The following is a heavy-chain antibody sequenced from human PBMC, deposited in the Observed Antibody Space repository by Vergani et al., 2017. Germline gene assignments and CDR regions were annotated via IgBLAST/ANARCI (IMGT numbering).Heavy chain of an antibody. CDR3: ARELSRAGYSYCYRSVGVDY. V-gene: IGHV3-74*01. CDR1: GFTLSSYW. CDR2: INSGGSST. D-gene: IGHD5-18*01. J-gene: IGHJ4*02. Sequence: EVHLVESGGGLVQPGGSLRLSCAACGFTLSSYWMHWVRPAPGKGLVWVSRINSGGSSTSYADYVKGRFTMYSDNAKNTLYLQRNSLRAEDTAVYYCARELSRAGYSYCYRSVGVDYWGQGTLVTVSS.